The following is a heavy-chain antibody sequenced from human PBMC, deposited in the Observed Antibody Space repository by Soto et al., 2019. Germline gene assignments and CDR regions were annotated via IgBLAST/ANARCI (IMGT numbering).Heavy chain of an antibody. CDR3: AKAAQFLEWSLGNY. V-gene: IGHV3-23*01. Sequence: EVQLLESGGALVQPGGSLRLSCAASGFTFSSYAMSWVRQAPGKGLEWVSVISGSGDSAYYADSVKGRFTISRDNSKNTLYLQMSSLRAEDTAVYYCAKAAQFLEWSLGNYWGQGTLVTVSS. D-gene: IGHD3-3*01. CDR1: GFTFSSYA. CDR2: ISGSGDSA. J-gene: IGHJ4*02.